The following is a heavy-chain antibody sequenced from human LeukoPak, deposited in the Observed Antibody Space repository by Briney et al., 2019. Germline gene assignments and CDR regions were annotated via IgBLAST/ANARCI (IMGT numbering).Heavy chain of an antibody. V-gene: IGHV3-23*01. CDR2: ISGSGGST. D-gene: IGHD3-3*01. J-gene: IGHJ4*02. CDR1: GFTFSSYA. CDR3: AKYPFSTTFGVDIIDY. Sequence: PGGSLRLSCAASGFTFSSYAMSWVRQAPGKGLEWVSAISGSGGSTYYADSVKGRFTISRDNSKNTLYLQMNSLRAEDTAVYYCAKYPFSTTFGVDIIDYWGQETLVTVSS.